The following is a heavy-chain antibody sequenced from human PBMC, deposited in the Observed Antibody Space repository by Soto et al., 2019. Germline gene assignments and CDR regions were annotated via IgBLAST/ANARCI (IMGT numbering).Heavy chain of an antibody. CDR3: ARGAPHCSGGSCYSMVWFDP. V-gene: IGHV1-18*01. CDR2: ISAYNGNT. D-gene: IGHD2-15*01. Sequence: ASVKVSCKASGYTFTSYGISWVRQAPGQGLEWMGWISAYNGNTNYAQKLQGRVTMTTDTSTSTAYMELRSLRSDDTAVYYCARGAPHCSGGSCYSMVWFDPWGQGTLVTSPQ. J-gene: IGHJ5*02. CDR1: GYTFTSYG.